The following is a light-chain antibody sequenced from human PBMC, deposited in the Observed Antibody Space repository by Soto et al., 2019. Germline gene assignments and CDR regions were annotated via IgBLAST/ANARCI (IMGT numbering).Light chain of an antibody. CDR3: QQGYRTPYT. V-gene: IGKV1-39*01. Sequence: EIQMTQSPSSLSASVGERVTITCRASQSSSNYLHCYQQKPGTALKLLIYSASSLQTGVPSRFSGSGSGTDFTLTISSLQPQDLSSYYCQQGYRTPYTFGQGTKLEIK. CDR2: SAS. CDR1: QSSSNY. J-gene: IGKJ2*01.